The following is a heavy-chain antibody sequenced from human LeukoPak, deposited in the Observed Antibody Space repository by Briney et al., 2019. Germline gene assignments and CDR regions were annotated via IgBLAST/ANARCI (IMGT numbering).Heavy chain of an antibody. CDR1: GFTFSHYG. CDR3: ARGLHFRVYDSSDYYPY. CDR2: LSGSGNKT. V-gene: IGHV3-21*01. J-gene: IGHJ4*02. Sequence: GGYLRLSCAAAGFTFSHYGMSWVRQAPGKGLEWVSSLSGSGNKTYYADSVKGRFTISRDNAKNSVYLQMNSLRAEDTAVYYCARGLHFRVYDSSDYYPYWGQGTLVTVSS. D-gene: IGHD3-22*01.